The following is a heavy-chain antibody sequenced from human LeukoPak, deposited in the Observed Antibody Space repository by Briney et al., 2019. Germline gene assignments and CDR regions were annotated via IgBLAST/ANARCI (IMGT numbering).Heavy chain of an antibody. CDR2: ISSSSSYI. J-gene: IGHJ4*02. CDR3: VRDLGPAWY. V-gene: IGHV3-21*01. CDR1: GFTFSSYS. Sequence: SGGSLRLSCAASGFTFSSYSMNWVRQAPGKGLEWVSSISSSSSYIYYADSVKGRFTISRDNAKNSLYLQMNSPRVEDTAVYYCVRDLGPAWYWGQGTLVTVSS.